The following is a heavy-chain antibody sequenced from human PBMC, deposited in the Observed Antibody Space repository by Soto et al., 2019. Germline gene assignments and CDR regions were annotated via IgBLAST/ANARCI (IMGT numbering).Heavy chain of an antibody. Sequence: HPVGSLRLSCAASGFTFSSYAMSWVRQAPGKGLEWVSAISGSGGSTYYADSVKGRFTISRDNSKNTLYLQMNSLTAEDTAVYFCAKRRGAGGHFDYWGQGALVTVSS. D-gene: IGHD2-15*01. CDR3: AKRRGAGGHFDY. V-gene: IGHV3-23*01. CDR2: ISGSGGST. CDR1: GFTFSSYA. J-gene: IGHJ4*02.